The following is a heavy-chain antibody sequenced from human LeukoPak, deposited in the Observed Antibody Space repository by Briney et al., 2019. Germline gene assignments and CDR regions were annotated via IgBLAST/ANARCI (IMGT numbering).Heavy chain of an antibody. CDR2: ISYDGSNK. CDR1: GFTFSSYG. CDR3: AKGTAFDY. J-gene: IGHJ4*02. Sequence: VGSLRLSCAASGFTFSSYGMHWVRQAPGKGLEWVAVISYDGSNKYYADSVKGRFTISRDNSKNTLYLQMNSLRAEDTAVYYCAKGTAFDYWGQGTLVTVSS. V-gene: IGHV3-30*18.